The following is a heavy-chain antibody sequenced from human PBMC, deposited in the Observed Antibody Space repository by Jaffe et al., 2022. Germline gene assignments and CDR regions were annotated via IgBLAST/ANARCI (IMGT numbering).Heavy chain of an antibody. Sequence: EMQLVESGGGLVQPGRSLRLSCTASGFTFREYAMSWFRQSPEKGLEWVGFIRGEPYGATTEYAAPVKGRFIISRDDSKNVAYLHMNSLKMEDTAVYYCARDQSQHIPNPNWFDPWGQGTLVIVSS. J-gene: IGHJ5*02. V-gene: IGHV3-49*03. CDR2: IRGEPYGATT. CDR1: GFTFREYA. CDR3: ARDQSQHIPNPNWFDP.